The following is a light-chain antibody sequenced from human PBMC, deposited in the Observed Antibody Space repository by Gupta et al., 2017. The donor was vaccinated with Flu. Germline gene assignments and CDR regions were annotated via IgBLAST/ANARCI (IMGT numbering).Light chain of an antibody. V-gene: IGLV2-8*01. Sequence: QSALTQPPSASGSLGQSVTISCTGTNSDVGGYNYVSWYQQHPDKAPKLMIYEVSKRPSGVPDRFSGSKSGNTASLTVSGLQAEDEADYDCSSYAGSITPYVFGTGTKVTVL. J-gene: IGLJ1*01. CDR3: SSYAGSITPYV. CDR1: NSDVGGYNY. CDR2: EVS.